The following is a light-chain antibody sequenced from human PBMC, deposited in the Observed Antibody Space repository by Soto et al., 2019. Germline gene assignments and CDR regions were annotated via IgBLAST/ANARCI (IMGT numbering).Light chain of an antibody. CDR2: DVT. J-gene: IGLJ3*02. Sequence: QSALTQPASVSGSPGQSITISCTGTSSDVGGYGYVSWYQQHTGKTPKLMIYDVTNRPSGVSSRFSGSKSGKTASLTISGLPAEDEADYYCASYTTSSTWVFGGGTKLTVL. V-gene: IGLV2-14*03. CDR1: SSDVGGYGY. CDR3: ASYTTSSTWV.